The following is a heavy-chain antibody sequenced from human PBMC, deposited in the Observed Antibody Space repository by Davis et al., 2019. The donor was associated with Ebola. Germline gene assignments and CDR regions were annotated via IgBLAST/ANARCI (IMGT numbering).Heavy chain of an antibody. V-gene: IGHV4-61*01. CDR1: GGSVSSGSYY. CDR2: IYYSGST. J-gene: IGHJ5*02. D-gene: IGHD6-19*01. CDR3: ARDSRPYSSGWYNWFDP. Sequence: PSETLSLTCTVSGGSVSSGSYYWSWLRQPPGKGLEWIGYIYYSGSTNYNPSLKSRVTISVDTSKNQFSLKLSSVTAADTAVYYCARDSRPYSSGWYNWFDPWGQGTLVTVSS.